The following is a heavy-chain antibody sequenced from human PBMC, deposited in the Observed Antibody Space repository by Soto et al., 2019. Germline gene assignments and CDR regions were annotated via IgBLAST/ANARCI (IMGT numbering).Heavy chain of an antibody. J-gene: IGHJ5*02. CDR2: IFYSGST. V-gene: IGHV4-59*01. CDR1: GGSISSYY. Sequence: KTSETLSLTCTVSGGSISSYYWSWIRQPPGQGLEWIGYIFYSGSTNYNPSLKSRVTISVDTSKNQFSLKLSSVTAADTAVYYCARGGFADDTGSGWVISNWFDPWGQGTLVTVSS. CDR3: ARGGFADDTGSGWVISNWFDP. D-gene: IGHD3-22*01.